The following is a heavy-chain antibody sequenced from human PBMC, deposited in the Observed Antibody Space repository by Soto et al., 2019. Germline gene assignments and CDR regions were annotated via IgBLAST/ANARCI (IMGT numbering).Heavy chain of an antibody. CDR1: GFTFSNYA. CDR3: AKDYGPAAIRWFDP. CDR2: ISGSGGST. V-gene: IGHV3-23*01. Sequence: EVQLLESGGGLVQPGGSLRLSCAASGFTFSNYAMSWVRQAPGKGLDWVSAISGSGGSTYYADSVKGRFTISRDNSKNTLYLQMNSLRAEDTAIYYCAKDYGPAAIRWFDPWGQGTLVTVSS. J-gene: IGHJ5*02. D-gene: IGHD2-2*01.